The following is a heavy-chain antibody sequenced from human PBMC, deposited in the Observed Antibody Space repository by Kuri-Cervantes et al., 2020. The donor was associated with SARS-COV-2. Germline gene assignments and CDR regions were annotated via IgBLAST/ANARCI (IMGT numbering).Heavy chain of an antibody. J-gene: IGHJ6*03. CDR2: IYPGDSDT. V-gene: IGHV5-51*01. CDR3: ARGGGPSLRYYYYYMDV. D-gene: IGHD2-15*01. CDR1: GFSFTIYW. Sequence: GGSLRLSCKGSGFSFTIYWIGWVRQMPGKGLEWMVIIYPGDSDTRYSPSFQGQVTISADKSISTAYLQWSSLKSSDTAMYYCARGGGPSLRYYYYYMDVWGKGTTVTVSS.